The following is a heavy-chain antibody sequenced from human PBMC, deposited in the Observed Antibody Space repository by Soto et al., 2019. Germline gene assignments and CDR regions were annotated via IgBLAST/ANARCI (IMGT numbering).Heavy chain of an antibody. CDR1: GGSISNHY. J-gene: IGHJ4*02. D-gene: IGHD7-27*01. CDR2: IYYNGNT. V-gene: IGHV4-59*11. Sequence: QVQLQESGPGLVKPSETLSLTCSVSGGSISNHYWSWIRQPPGKGLEWIGYIYYNGNTNYNPSLKSRVTMSGDTSRNQISLKLTTVTAADTAVYYCTRANWYSEYWGQGTLVNVSS. CDR3: TRANWYSEY.